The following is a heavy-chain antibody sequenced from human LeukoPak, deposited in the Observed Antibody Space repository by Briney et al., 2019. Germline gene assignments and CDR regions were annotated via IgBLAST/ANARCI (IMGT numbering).Heavy chain of an antibody. CDR1: GYSFTSYW. D-gene: IGHD3-22*01. V-gene: IGHV5-51*01. J-gene: IGHJ5*02. Sequence: GESLKISCQGSGYSFTSYWIAWVRQMTGKGLEWMGIIFPGDSDTRYSPSFQGQVTISVDKSISTAFLQWSTLKASDTAIYYCASPLGSSGYYKAWGQGTLVTVSS. CDR3: ASPLGSSGYYKA. CDR2: IFPGDSDT.